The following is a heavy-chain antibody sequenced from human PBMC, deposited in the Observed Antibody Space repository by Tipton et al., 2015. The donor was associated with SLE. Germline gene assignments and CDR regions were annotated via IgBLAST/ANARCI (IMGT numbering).Heavy chain of an antibody. V-gene: IGHV4-39*01. J-gene: IGHJ4*02. CDR3: ASITRDGADDY. CDR2: IYYSGST. Sequence: TLSLTCTVSGGSISSSSYYWGWIRQPPGKGLEWIGRIYYSGSTYYNPSLKSRVTISVDTPKNQFSMKLSSVTAADTAVYYCASITRDGADDYWGQGTLVTVSS. CDR1: GGSISSSSYY. D-gene: IGHD1-14*01.